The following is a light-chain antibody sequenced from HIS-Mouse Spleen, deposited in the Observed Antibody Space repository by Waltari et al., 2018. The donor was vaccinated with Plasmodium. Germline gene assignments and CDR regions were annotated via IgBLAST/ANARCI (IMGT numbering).Light chain of an antibody. CDR1: ALPKKY. Sequence: SYELTQPPSVSVSPGQTARITCAGDALPKKYAYWDQQKSGQAPVLGIYEDSKRPSGIPERCAGSSSGTMASLTISGAQVEDEADYYCYSTDSSGNHRVFGGGTKLTVL. V-gene: IGLV3-10*01. CDR3: YSTDSSGNHRV. J-gene: IGLJ3*02. CDR2: EDS.